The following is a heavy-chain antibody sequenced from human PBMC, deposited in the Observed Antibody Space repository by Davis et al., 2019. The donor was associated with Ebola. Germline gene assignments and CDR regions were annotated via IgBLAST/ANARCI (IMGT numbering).Heavy chain of an antibody. D-gene: IGHD3-16*02. Sequence: PSETLSLTCAVYGGSFSGYYWSWIRQPPGKGLEWIGEINHSGSTNYNPSLKSRVTISVDTSKNQFSLKLSSVTAADTAVYYCARWGDYVWGSYREYYFDYWGQGTLVTVSS. CDR3: ARWGDYVWGSYREYYFDY. J-gene: IGHJ4*02. CDR2: INHSGST. CDR1: GGSFSGYY. V-gene: IGHV4-34*01.